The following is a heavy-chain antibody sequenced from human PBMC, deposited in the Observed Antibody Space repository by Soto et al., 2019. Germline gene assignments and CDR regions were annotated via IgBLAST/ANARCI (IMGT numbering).Heavy chain of an antibody. J-gene: IGHJ1*01. CDR2: IYSGGST. CDR3: ARDRVESGYPEYFQH. D-gene: IGHD3-22*01. V-gene: IGHV3-53*01. CDR1: GFNVSSNY. Sequence: EVQLVESGGGLIQPGGSLRLSCAASGFNVSSNYMSWVRQAPGKGLEWVSVIYSGGSTYYADSVKGRFTISRDNSKNTLYPQMNSLRAEDTAVYYCARDRVESGYPEYFQHWGQGTLVTVSS.